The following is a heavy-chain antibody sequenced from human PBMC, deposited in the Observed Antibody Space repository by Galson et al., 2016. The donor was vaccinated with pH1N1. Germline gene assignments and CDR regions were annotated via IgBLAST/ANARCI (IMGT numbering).Heavy chain of an antibody. Sequence: CAISGDSVSNNKAAWNWIRLSPARGLEWLGRAYYRSKWYSDYPLSVQGRVTINADTSKNQFSLQLNSVTPGDTAVYYCARDRASTFQHFYGMDVWGQGTTVTVSS. J-gene: IGHJ6*02. V-gene: IGHV6-1*01. CDR2: AYYRSKWYS. CDR1: GDSVSNNKAA. CDR3: ARDRASTFQHFYGMDV. D-gene: IGHD3-16*01.